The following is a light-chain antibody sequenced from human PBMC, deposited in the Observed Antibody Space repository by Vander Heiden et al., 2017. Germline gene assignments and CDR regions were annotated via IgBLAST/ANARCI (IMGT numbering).Light chain of an antibody. CDR3: ATWDDSLHGPV. CDR1: SPNIGSSL. CDR2: NNH. V-gene: IGLV1-44*01. Sequence: QAVLTQPPSASGTPGQNVPLPCSGGSPNIGSSLVSWYQQFPGTTPTLFVYNNHAWPSGVSDRFSGSTSGTSASLTISGLQSEDEADYYCATWDDSLHGPVFGGGTRLTVL. J-gene: IGLJ2*01.